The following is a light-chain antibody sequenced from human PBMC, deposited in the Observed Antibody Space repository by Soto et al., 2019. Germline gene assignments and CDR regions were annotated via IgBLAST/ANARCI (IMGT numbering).Light chain of an antibody. V-gene: IGKV1-9*01. CDR1: QAISSY. Sequence: DIQLTQSPSFLSASVGDRVTITCRASQAISSYLAWYQQKPGKAPKLLIYAASTLQSGVPSRFSGSGSGTEFTLIISSLQPEDFATYYCQQLNSYSIFTFGPGTKVDIK. J-gene: IGKJ3*01. CDR3: QQLNSYSIFT. CDR2: AAS.